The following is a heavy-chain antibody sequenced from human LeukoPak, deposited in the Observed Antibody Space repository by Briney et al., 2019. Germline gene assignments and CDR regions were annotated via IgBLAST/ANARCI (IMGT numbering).Heavy chain of an antibody. J-gene: IGHJ5*02. D-gene: IGHD3-16*02. CDR2: ISAYNGNT. V-gene: IGHV1-18*01. Sequence: ASVRVSCKASGYTFTSYGISWVRQAPGQGLEWMGWISAYNGNTNYAQKLQGRVTMTTDTSTSTGYMELRSLRSEDTAVYYCARDGRNQGYLRFDPWGQGTLVTVSS. CDR1: GYTFTSYG. CDR3: ARDGRNQGYLRFDP.